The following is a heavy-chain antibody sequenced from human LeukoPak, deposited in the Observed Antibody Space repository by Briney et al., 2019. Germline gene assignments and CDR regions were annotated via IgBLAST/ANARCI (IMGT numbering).Heavy chain of an antibody. CDR3: AKDSLADIDY. CDR1: GFIFSTYG. J-gene: IGHJ4*02. Sequence: PGGSLRLSCAASGFIFSTYGMYWVLQAPGKGLEWVAFIRHDGSIKNYADCVKGRSTISRDNSKNTLYLQMNSLRAEDTAVYYCAKDSLADIDYWGQGTLVTVSS. D-gene: IGHD3-16*01. CDR2: IRHDGSIK. V-gene: IGHV3-30*02.